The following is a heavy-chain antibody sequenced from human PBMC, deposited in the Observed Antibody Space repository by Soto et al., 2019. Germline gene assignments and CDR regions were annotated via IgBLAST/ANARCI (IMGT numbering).Heavy chain of an antibody. Sequence: DVQLLESGGGLVQPGGSLRLSCVVSGFTFSNYAMSWVRQAPGKGLEWVSEINGSGGSTYYADSVEGRFTISRDNSKSTLYLQMHTLRAEDTAGYYCAKGLWFENTYGYSVYWGQGTLVTVSS. V-gene: IGHV3-23*01. CDR2: INGSGGST. CDR1: GFTFSNYA. J-gene: IGHJ4*02. D-gene: IGHD5-18*01. CDR3: AKGLWFENTYGYSVY.